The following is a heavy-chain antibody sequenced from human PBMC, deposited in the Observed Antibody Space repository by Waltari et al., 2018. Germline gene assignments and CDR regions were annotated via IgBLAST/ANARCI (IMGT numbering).Heavy chain of an antibody. D-gene: IGHD2-15*01. CDR1: GGSFSGYY. V-gene: IGHV4-34*01. J-gene: IGHJ4*02. Sequence: QVQLQQWGAGLLKPSETLSLTCAVYGGSFSGYYWSWIRQPPGKGLEWIGEINHSGSTNYNPSLKSRVTISVDTSKNQFSLKLSSVTAADTAVYYCARRRRARPPSPYCSGGSCYFDYWGQGTLVTVSS. CDR2: INHSGST. CDR3: ARRRRARPPSPYCSGGSCYFDY.